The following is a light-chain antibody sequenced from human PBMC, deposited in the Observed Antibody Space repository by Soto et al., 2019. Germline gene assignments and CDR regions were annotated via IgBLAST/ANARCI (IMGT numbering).Light chain of an antibody. J-gene: IGKJ4*01. Sequence: IQLTQSPSSLSASVGDRVTITCRASQSINTCLAWYQQKPGKAPKLLIYDASSLESGTPSRFSGRRSGTQFTLTINGLQPDDFATYYCQQYDNYKPLTFGGGTKVDI. V-gene: IGKV1-5*01. CDR1: QSINTC. CDR3: QQYDNYKPLT. CDR2: DAS.